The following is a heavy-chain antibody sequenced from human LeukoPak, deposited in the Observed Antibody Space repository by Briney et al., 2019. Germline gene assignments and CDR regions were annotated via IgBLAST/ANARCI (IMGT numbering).Heavy chain of an antibody. D-gene: IGHD3-10*01. CDR1: GFTVSSNY. V-gene: IGHV3-53*01. CDR3: ARVGLTWGGPLGGGVISPYYYYYGMDV. Sequence: GGSLRLSCAASGFTVSSNYMSWVRQAPGKGLEWVSVIYSGGSTYYADSVKGRFTISRDNSKNTLYLQMNSLGAEDTAVYYCARVGLTWGGPLGGGVISPYYYYYGMDVWGQGTTVTVSS. CDR2: IYSGGST. J-gene: IGHJ6*02.